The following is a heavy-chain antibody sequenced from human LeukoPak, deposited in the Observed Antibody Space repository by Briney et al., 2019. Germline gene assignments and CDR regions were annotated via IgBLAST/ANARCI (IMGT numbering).Heavy chain of an antibody. V-gene: IGHV4-34*01. CDR1: GGSFSGYY. D-gene: IGHD4-11*01. Sequence: SETLSLTCAVYGGSFSGYYWSWIRQPPGKGLEWIGEINHSGSTNYNPSLKSRVTISVDTSKNQFSLKLSSVTAADTAVYYCARAGDYSVPIDAFDIWGQGTMVTVSS. J-gene: IGHJ3*02. CDR3: ARAGDYSVPIDAFDI. CDR2: INHSGST.